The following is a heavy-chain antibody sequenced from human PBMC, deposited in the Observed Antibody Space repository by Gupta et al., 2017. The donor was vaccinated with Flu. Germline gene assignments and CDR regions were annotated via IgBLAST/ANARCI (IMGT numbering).Heavy chain of an antibody. V-gene: IGHV3-23*01. D-gene: IGHD2-8*01. Sequence: GKGLEWVSAISGSGDSTYYADSVKGRFTISRDNSKNTLYLQMNSLRADDTAVYYCARYCTNVLCYYYYYGLDVWGQGTTVTVSS. CDR3: ARYCTNVLCYYYYYGLDV. J-gene: IGHJ6*02. CDR2: ISGSGDST.